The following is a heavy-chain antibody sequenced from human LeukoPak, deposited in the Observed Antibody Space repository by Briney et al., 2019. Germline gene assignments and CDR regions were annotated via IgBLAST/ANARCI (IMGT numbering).Heavy chain of an antibody. V-gene: IGHV3-7*01. D-gene: IGHD3-10*01. J-gene: IGHJ4*02. CDR1: GFTFTNYF. Sequence: GGSLRLSCVASGFTFTNYFMSWVRQAPGKGLEWVANIKQDGSEKYYVDSVKGRFTISRDNAENSLYLQMNSLGAEDTAVYYCAKDFATTGRYPHGSASTWGQGTLVTVSS. CDR2: IKQDGSEK. CDR3: AKDFATTGRYPHGSAST.